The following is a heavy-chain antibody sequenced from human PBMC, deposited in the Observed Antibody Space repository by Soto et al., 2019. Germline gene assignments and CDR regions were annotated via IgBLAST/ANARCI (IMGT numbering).Heavy chain of an antibody. J-gene: IGHJ4*02. D-gene: IGHD1-1*01. CDR3: ARLEHNFGPHDY. Sequence: QVQLAQSGAEVKTPGASVTVSCKASGYSFSSYGISWVRQAPGQGLGWVGWISVHNGYTKYAAELQGRVTMTTDTATGTAYMELRSLRSDDSAVYFCARLEHNFGPHDYWGQGTLVTVTA. CDR2: ISVHNGYT. CDR1: GYSFSSYG. V-gene: IGHV1-18*01.